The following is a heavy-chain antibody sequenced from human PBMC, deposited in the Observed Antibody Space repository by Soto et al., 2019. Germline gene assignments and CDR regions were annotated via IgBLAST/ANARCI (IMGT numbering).Heavy chain of an antibody. Sequence: SETLSLTCIVSGGSMSEYFWSWIRQSPGKGLEWIGYIYYLGSTDYNPSLKSRVTISVDTSKRQFYLRLTSVTAADTAVYYCERDGYDGSGSPYPAYWGPGTPVPVSS. CDR1: GGSMSEYF. CDR3: ERDGYDGSGSPYPAY. V-gene: IGHV4-59*01. CDR2: IYYLGST. D-gene: IGHD3-10*01. J-gene: IGHJ4*02.